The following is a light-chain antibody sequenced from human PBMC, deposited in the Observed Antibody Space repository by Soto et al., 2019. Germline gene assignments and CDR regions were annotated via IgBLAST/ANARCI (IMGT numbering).Light chain of an antibody. Sequence: DIGVTQYRSSLARGGGEICAITCLASQSISSWLAWYQQKPGKAPKLLIYDASSLESGVPSRCSGSGSGTEFTLTISSLQPDDFATYYCQQYNSYFITFGQGTRLEIK. CDR2: DAS. V-gene: IGKV1-5*01. CDR1: QSISSW. J-gene: IGKJ5*01. CDR3: QQYNSYFIT.